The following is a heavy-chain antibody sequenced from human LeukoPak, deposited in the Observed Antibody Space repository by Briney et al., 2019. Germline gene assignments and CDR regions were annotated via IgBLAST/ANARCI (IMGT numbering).Heavy chain of an antibody. J-gene: IGHJ6*03. V-gene: IGHV5-51*01. D-gene: IGHD3-22*01. CDR3: ARHSYDSSDFHYMDV. CDR1: GYIFTSYW. Sequence: GESLKISCKGSGYIFTSYWIGWVRQMPGKGLEWMGIIYPDDSDTRYSPSFQGQVTISADKSISTAYLQWSTLRASDTAIYYCARHSYDSSDFHYMDVWGKGTTVTISS. CDR2: IYPDDSDT.